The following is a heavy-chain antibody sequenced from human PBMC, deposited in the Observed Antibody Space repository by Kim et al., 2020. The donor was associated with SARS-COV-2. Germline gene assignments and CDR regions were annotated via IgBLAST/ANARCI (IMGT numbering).Heavy chain of an antibody. V-gene: IGHV3-23*01. CDR3: AKRFDYSNYWGFDY. J-gene: IGHJ4*02. Sequence: ADSVKGRFTISRDNSKNTVYLQMNSLRAEDTAVYYCAKRFDYSNYWGFDYWGQGTLVTVSS. D-gene: IGHD4-4*01.